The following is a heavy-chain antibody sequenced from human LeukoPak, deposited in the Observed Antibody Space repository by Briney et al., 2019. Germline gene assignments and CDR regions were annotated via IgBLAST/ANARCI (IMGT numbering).Heavy chain of an antibody. CDR2: ISSSGSTI. CDR3: ARAIFGVVILYYMDV. Sequence: GVSLRLSCAASGFTFSDYYMSWIRQAPGEWLEWVSYISSSGSTIYYADSVKGRFTISRDNAKNSLYLQMNSLRAEDTAVYYCARAIFGVVILYYMDVWGQGTPVTVSS. CDR1: GFTFSDYY. D-gene: IGHD3-3*01. V-gene: IGHV3-11*04. J-gene: IGHJ6*03.